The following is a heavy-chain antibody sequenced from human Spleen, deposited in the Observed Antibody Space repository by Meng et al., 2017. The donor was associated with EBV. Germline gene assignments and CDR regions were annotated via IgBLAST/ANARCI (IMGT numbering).Heavy chain of an antibody. CDR2: VHYTGST. D-gene: IGHD6-19*01. V-gene: IGHV4-39*01. CDR1: GDSISSFYY. Sequence: QLHLRGSGPGQVSPSETLSLTGTVSGDSISSFYYWGWIRQPPGRGLEWIGSVHYTGSTYYSPSLKSRVTVSVDTSKNQFSLRLTSVTAADTAVYYCARPFPSWQSPRLDPFGAWGQGTLVTVSS. CDR3: ARPFPSWQSPRLDPFGA. J-gene: IGHJ5*02.